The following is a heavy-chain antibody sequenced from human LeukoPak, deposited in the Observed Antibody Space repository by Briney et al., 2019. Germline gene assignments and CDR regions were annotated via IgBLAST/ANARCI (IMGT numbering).Heavy chain of an antibody. CDR1: GYTFTDYY. V-gene: IGHV1-2*02. Sequence: ASVKVSCKASGYTFTDYYLHWVRRAPGQGFEWMGWINPNSGDTNYAQKFQGRVTMTRDTSISTAHMEMSRLRSDDTAVYYCARANFLYCSSTTCLFDYWGQGTLVTVSS. J-gene: IGHJ4*02. CDR3: ARANFLYCSSTTCLFDY. CDR2: INPNSGDT. D-gene: IGHD2-2*01.